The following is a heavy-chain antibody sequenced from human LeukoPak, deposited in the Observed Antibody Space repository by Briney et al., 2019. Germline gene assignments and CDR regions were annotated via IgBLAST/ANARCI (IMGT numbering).Heavy chain of an antibody. CDR1: GFTFSSYR. Sequence: GGSLRLSCAASGFTFSSYRMSWVRQAPGKGLEWVANIKQDGSEKYYVDSVKGRFTISRDNAKNSLYLQMNSLRAEDTAVYYCAREGHGEYYFDYWGQGTLVTVSS. CDR2: IKQDGSEK. J-gene: IGHJ4*02. D-gene: IGHD3-10*01. V-gene: IGHV3-7*05. CDR3: AREGHGEYYFDY.